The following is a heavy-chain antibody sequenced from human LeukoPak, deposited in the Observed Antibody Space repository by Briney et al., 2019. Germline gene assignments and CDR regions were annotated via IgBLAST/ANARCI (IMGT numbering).Heavy chain of an antibody. CDR3: ARVHIAAAASLGY. V-gene: IGHV7-4-1*02. D-gene: IGHD6-13*01. J-gene: IGHJ4*02. Sequence: ASVKVSCKASGYTFSRYVMNWVRQAPGQGPEWMGWINTKTGNPTYAQGFTGRFVFSLDTSVTTAYLQISSLKAEDTAVYYCARVHIAAAASLGYWGQGTLVTVSS. CDR2: INTKTGNP. CDR1: GYTFSRYV.